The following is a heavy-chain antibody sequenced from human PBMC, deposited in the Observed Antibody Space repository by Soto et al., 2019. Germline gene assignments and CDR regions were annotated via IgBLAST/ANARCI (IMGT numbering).Heavy chain of an antibody. Sequence: QVHLVQSGAEVKNPGASMKVSCKPSGHTFSAYYIHWVRQAPGQGLEWMGWINPNNGGTNYAQNFQGRVTMTRDTSSRTVYMELSRLTADDTAVYYCARALIRFLDWIPENYYYGMDVWGQGTTVTVSS. D-gene: IGHD3-3*01. V-gene: IGHV1-2*02. CDR3: ARALIRFLDWIPENYYYGMDV. CDR2: INPNNGGT. J-gene: IGHJ6*02. CDR1: GHTFSAYY.